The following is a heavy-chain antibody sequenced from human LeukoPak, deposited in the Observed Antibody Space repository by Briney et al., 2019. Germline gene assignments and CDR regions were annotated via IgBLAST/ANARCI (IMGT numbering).Heavy chain of an antibody. CDR2: IKSNTVGGTT. CDR3: TTGAYSGYDSDY. V-gene: IGHV3-15*01. J-gene: IGHJ4*02. Sequence: GGSLRLSCAASGFTFSDAWMSWVRQAPGKGLEWVARIKSNTVGGTTDYAAPVKGRFTISRDDSKNTLYLQMNSLKTEDTAVYYCTTGAYSGYDSDYWGQGTLVTVSS. CDR1: GFTFSDAW. D-gene: IGHD5-12*01.